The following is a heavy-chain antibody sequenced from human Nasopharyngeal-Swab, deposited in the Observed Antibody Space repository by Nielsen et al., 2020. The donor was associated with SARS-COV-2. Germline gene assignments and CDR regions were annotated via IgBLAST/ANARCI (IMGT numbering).Heavy chain of an antibody. Sequence: GSMRLSCAATGFTFSTYDMHWVSKGTGKGLEWVSGTGTAGETCSPGSVKGRFTISRENAKNSLYLKMNSLRAGDTAVYYCARGLASLGYCSGGSCLLYHYYGIDVWGQGTTVTVSS. CDR1: GFTFSTYD. CDR2: TGTAGET. CDR3: ARGLASLGYCSGGSCLLYHYYGIDV. D-gene: IGHD2-15*01. J-gene: IGHJ6*02. V-gene: IGHV3-13*01.